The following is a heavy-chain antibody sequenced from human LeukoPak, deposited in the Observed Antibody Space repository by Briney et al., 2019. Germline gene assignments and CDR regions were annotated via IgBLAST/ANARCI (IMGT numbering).Heavy chain of an antibody. CDR3: ARREGYSSGIRGDWFDP. J-gene: IGHJ5*02. V-gene: IGHV3-7*03. CDR1: EFTFSNYW. D-gene: IGHD6-19*01. Sequence: PGGSLRLSCAASEFTFSNYWMSWFRQAPGKGLEWLANIKRDGSEKYYADSVKGRFTISRDNSKNTLYLQMNSLRAEDTAVYYCARREGYSSGIRGDWFDPWGQGTLVTVSS. CDR2: IKRDGSEK.